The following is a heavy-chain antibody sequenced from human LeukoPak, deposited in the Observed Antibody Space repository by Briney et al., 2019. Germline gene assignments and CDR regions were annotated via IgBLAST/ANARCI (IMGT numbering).Heavy chain of an antibody. D-gene: IGHD1-14*01. CDR2: INQGGSDK. J-gene: IGHJ4*02. CDR1: GFTFSGHW. CDR3: TRDRSRAEDD. Sequence: PGGSLRLSCAASGFTFSGHWMSWVRQAPGKGLERVANINQGGSDKYYVDSVKGRFTIPRDNANNLLYLQMNSLRGEDTAVYYCTRDRSRAEDDWGQGTLVTVSS. V-gene: IGHV3-7*01.